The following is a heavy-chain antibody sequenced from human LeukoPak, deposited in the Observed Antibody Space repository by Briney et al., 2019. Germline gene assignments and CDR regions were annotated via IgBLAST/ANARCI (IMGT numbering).Heavy chain of an antibody. V-gene: IGHV3-7*01. Sequence: GGSLRLSCAASDFTFSSYWMSWVRQAPGKGLEWVANINQDGNDKYYVDSVKGRFTISRDNAKNSLYLQMNSLRADDTAMYCARQAYSIEFDYWGQGTLVTVSS. D-gene: IGHD4-11*01. CDR3: ARQAYSIEFDY. CDR1: DFTFSSYW. CDR2: INQDGNDK. J-gene: IGHJ4*02.